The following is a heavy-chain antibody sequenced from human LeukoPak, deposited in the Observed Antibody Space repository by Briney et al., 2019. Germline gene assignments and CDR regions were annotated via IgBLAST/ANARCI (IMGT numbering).Heavy chain of an antibody. CDR1: GGTFSSYT. CDR2: IIPILGIA. V-gene: IGHV1-69*04. D-gene: IGHD1-14*01. Sequence: SVKVSCKASGGTFSSYTISWVRQDPGQGLEWMGRIIPILGIANYAQKFQGRVTITADKSTSTAYMELSSLRSEDTAVYYCARDTGPSTFDYWGQGTLVTVSS. J-gene: IGHJ4*02. CDR3: ARDTGPSTFDY.